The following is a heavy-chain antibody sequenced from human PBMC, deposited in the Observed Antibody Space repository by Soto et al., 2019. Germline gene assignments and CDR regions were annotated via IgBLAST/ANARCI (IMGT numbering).Heavy chain of an antibody. V-gene: IGHV1-2*04. D-gene: IGHD2-8*01. CDR3: ARGDSTDCSNGECYLLYNNVMDV. CDR2: INHTFGGT. Sequence: VSGKHSFRASGYSFTAFHTQWLRQPPRPGLACPGLINHTFGGTSTAQMFQGWVTMTTETSISTASMELTRLTSDDTAIYYCARGDSTDCSNGECYLLYNNVMDVWGQGSTVTVSS. CDR1: GYSFTAFH. J-gene: IGHJ6*01.